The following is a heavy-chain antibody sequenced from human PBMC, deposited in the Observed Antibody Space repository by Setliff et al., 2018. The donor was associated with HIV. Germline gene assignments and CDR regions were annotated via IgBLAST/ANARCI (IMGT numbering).Heavy chain of an antibody. CDR2: INPKSDGT. CDR1: GYSFTDYY. CDR3: ARGMDYYDTSGYYQYYFDY. Sequence: CKASGYSFTDYYIHWVRQAPGQGLEWMGWINPKSDGTNYAQKFQGWITMTRDTSISTAYMELSRLRSDDTAVYYCARGMDYYDTSGYYQYYFDYWGQGTLVTVSS. J-gene: IGHJ4*02. D-gene: IGHD3-22*01. V-gene: IGHV1-2*04.